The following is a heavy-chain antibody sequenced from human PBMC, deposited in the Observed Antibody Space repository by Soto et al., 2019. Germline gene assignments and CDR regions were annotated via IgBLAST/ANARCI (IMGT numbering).Heavy chain of an antibody. J-gene: IGHJ4*01. CDR1: GFTFSSYG. Sequence: EVQLVESGGGLVQPGGSVRLSCAASGFTFSSYGMHWVRQAPGKGLMWVSRIHNDGSTTRYADSVKGRFTISRDNAKNTLYLQRSSLRVEDTAVYYCARDNWNTCWGQGTLGTLSS. V-gene: IGHV3-74*01. CDR3: ARDNWNTC. D-gene: IGHD1-20*01. CDR2: IHNDGSTT.